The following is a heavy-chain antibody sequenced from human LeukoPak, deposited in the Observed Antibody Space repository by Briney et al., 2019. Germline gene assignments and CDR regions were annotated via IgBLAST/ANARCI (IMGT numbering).Heavy chain of an antibody. J-gene: IGHJ4*02. Sequence: SETLSLTCTVSGGSISSYYWSWIPQPPGKGLEWIGYIYYSGSTNYNPSLKSRVTISVDTSKNQFSLKLRSVTAADTAVYYCARVTGYVIEDYFDYWGQGTLVTVSS. CDR2: IYYSGST. CDR3: ARVTGYVIEDYFDY. CDR1: GGSISSYY. D-gene: IGHD3-22*01. V-gene: IGHV4-59*01.